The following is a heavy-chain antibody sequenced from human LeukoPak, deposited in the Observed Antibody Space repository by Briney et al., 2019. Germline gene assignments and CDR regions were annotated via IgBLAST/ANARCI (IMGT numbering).Heavy chain of an antibody. D-gene: IGHD3-22*01. J-gene: IGHJ4*02. CDR2: IYSGGST. Sequence: GGSLRLSCAASGFTVSSNYMSWVRQAPGKGLEWVSVIYSGGSTYCADSVKGRFTISRDNSKNTLYLQMNSLRAEDTAVYYCAKDLEISAMIVVGSSDYWGQGTLVTVSS. V-gene: IGHV3-53*01. CDR3: AKDLEISAMIVVGSSDY. CDR1: GFTVSSNY.